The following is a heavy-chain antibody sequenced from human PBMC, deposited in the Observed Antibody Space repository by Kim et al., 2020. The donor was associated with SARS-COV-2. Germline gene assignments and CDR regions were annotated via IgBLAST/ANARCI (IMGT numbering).Heavy chain of an antibody. J-gene: IGHJ4*02. CDR1: GFTFSTYW. CDR2: IKPDGRED. V-gene: IGHV3-7*03. CDR3: ERHASRSFDH. D-gene: IGHD2-2*01. Sequence: GGSLRLSCAASGFTFSTYWMSWVRQAPGKGLEWVANIKPDGREDYYADSVKGRFTISRDNAKNSLYLQMNGLSVEDTAVDYCERHASRSFDHCGQGTLVTASP.